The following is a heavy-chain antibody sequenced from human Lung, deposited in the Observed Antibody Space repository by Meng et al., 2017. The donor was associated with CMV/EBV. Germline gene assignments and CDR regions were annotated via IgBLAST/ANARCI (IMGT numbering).Heavy chain of an antibody. D-gene: IGHD2-8*01. V-gene: IGHV3-11*04. CDR3: ASRATAYGGSYIDY. Sequence: GGSLRLXCAASGFTFSDYYMSWIRQAPGKGLEWVSYISSSGSTIYYADSVKGRFTISRDNAKNSLYLQMNSLRAEDTAVYYCASRATAYGGSYIDYWGQGTLVXVSP. CDR2: ISSSGSTI. CDR1: GFTFSDYY. J-gene: IGHJ4*02.